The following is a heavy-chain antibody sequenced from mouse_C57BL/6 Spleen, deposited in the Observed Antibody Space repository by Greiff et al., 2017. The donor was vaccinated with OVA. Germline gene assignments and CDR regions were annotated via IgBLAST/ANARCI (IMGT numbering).Heavy chain of an antibody. CDR1: GYTFTSYW. CDR3: ARFDDYYAMDY. V-gene: IGHV1-61*01. J-gene: IGHJ4*01. Sequence: QVQLQQSGAELVRPGSSVKLSCKASGYTFTSYWMDWVKQRPGQGLEWIGNIYPSDSETHYNQKFKDKATLTVDKSSSTAYMQLSSLTSEDSAVYYCARFDDYYAMDYWGQRTSVTVSS. CDR2: IYPSDSET. D-gene: IGHD2-3*01.